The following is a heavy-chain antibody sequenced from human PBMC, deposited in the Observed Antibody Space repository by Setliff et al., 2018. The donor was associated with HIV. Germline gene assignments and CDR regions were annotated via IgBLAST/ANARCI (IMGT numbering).Heavy chain of an antibody. CDR2: INHSGST. CDR1: GGSFSGYN. D-gene: IGHD3-10*01. Sequence: TLSLTCAVYGGSFSGYNWSWIRQPPGKGLEWIGEINHSGSTNYNPSLKTRVTISVDTSKNQFSLKLSSVTAADTAVYFCARSIHGGGSEPFDTWGQGILVTVSS. V-gene: IGHV4-34*01. J-gene: IGHJ5*02. CDR3: ARSIHGGGSEPFDT.